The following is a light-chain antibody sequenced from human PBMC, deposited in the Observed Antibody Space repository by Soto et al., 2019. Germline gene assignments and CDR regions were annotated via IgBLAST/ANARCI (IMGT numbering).Light chain of an antibody. CDR3: VLYMGSGISV. CDR1: SGSVSTNYY. V-gene: IGLV8-61*01. Sequence: QTVVTQEPSFSVSPGGTVTLTCGLSSGSVSTNYYPSWYQQTPGQAPRTLIYSTNTRSSGVPDRFSGSILGNKAALTITGAQADDESAYYCVLYMGSGISVFGGGTKLNVL. CDR2: STN. J-gene: IGLJ2*01.